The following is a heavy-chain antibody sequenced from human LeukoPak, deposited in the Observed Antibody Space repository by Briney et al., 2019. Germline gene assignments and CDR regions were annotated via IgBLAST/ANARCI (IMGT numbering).Heavy chain of an antibody. Sequence: GESLKISCKGSGYTFTSYWISWVRQMPRKGLEWIGRIDPSDSYINYSPSFQGHVTISADKSFSTAYLQWSSLKASDTAIYYCARSPTEAYCSGGSCYFLSEYFHHWGQGTLVTVSS. V-gene: IGHV5-10-1*01. CDR2: IDPSDSYI. CDR1: GYTFTSYW. J-gene: IGHJ1*01. CDR3: ARSPTEAYCSGGSCYFLSEYFHH. D-gene: IGHD2-15*01.